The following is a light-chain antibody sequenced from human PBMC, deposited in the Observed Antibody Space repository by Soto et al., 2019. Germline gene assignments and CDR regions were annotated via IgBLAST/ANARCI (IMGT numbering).Light chain of an antibody. V-gene: IGLV2-14*01. CDR1: ISYVGGSNH. Sequence: QSALTQPASVSDSPGQSITISFTGTISYVGGSNHVSWYQQHPGKAHKLMIYYVTNRPSGVSHRFYGSKSGSPASLIISGIQAEDEADYYCVSFTSSTTYVFGAGTKVPVL. CDR2: YVT. CDR3: VSFTSSTTYV. J-gene: IGLJ1*01.